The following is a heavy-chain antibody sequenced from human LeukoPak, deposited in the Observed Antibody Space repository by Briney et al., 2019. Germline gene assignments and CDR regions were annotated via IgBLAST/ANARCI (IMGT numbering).Heavy chain of an antibody. D-gene: IGHD1-26*01. CDR3: ARREHLAGGYYFDY. V-gene: IGHV5-51*01. CDR2: IYPGDSDT. Sequence: GESLKISCKGSGYSFTSRWIGWVRQMPGKGLEWMGIIYPGDSDTRYSPSFQGQVTISADKSINTAYLRWSSLKASDTAMYYCARREHLAGGYYFDYWGQGTLVTVSS. J-gene: IGHJ4*02. CDR1: GYSFTSRW.